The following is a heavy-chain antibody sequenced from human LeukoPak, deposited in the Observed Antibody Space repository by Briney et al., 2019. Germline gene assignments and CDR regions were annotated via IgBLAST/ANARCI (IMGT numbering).Heavy chain of an antibody. CDR2: ISWNSGSI. Sequence: GGSLRLSCAASGFTFDDYAMHWVRQAPGKGLEWVSGISWNSGSIGYADSVKGRVTISRDNAKNSLYLQMNSLRAEDMALYYCAKGYCSSTSCPIDYWGQGTLVTVSS. J-gene: IGHJ4*02. V-gene: IGHV3-9*03. CDR1: GFTFDDYA. D-gene: IGHD2-2*01. CDR3: AKGYCSSTSCPIDY.